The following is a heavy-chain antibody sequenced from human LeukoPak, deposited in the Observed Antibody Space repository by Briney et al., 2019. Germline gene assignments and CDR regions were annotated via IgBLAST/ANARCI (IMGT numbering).Heavy chain of an antibody. CDR3: AREELSGSSTSCCSGLGS. Sequence: ASLKVSCKASGYTFSDYYMHWVRPAPGHRLEWIGWINPKSGRTNYAQKFQGRVTMPRETSISTASMELSRLRSDDSAVYYCAREELSGSSTSCCSGLGSSGQGALVTVSS. CDR2: INPKSGRT. CDR1: GYTFSDYY. D-gene: IGHD2-2*01. J-gene: IGHJ5*02. V-gene: IGHV1-2*02.